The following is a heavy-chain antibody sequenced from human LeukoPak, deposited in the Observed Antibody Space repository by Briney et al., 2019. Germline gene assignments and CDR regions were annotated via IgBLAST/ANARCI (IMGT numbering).Heavy chain of an antibody. J-gene: IGHJ6*03. CDR2: IIPIFGTA. V-gene: IGHV1-69*01. Sequence: SVKVSCKASGGTFSSYAISWVRQAPGQGLEWMGGIIPIFGTANYAQKFQGRVTITADESTSTAYMELSSLRSEDTAVYYCARDAIAAAGTGYYYYMDVWGKGTTVTISS. CDR1: GGTFSSYA. CDR3: ARDAIAAAGTGYYYYMDV. D-gene: IGHD6-13*01.